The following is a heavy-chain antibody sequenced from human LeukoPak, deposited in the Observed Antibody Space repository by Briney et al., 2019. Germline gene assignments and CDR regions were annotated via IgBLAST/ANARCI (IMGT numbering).Heavy chain of an antibody. Sequence: SVKVSCKASGGTFSSYAISWVRQAPGHGLEWMGGIIPIFGTANSAQKFQGRVTITADESTSTAYMELSSLRSEDTAVYYCARSAMVRGVIYWFDPWGQGTLVTVSS. CDR2: IIPIFGTA. CDR1: GGTFSSYA. CDR3: ARSAMVRGVIYWFDP. V-gene: IGHV1-69*13. D-gene: IGHD3-10*01. J-gene: IGHJ5*02.